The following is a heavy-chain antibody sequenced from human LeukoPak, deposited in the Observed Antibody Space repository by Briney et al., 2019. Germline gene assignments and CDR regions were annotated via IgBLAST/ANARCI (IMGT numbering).Heavy chain of an antibody. V-gene: IGHV3-23*01. CDR2: ISGSGSST. J-gene: IGHJ4*02. CDR3: AKTAQFDY. Sequence: GGSLRLSCAASGFTFSSYAMSWVRQAPGKGLEWVSSISGSGSSTWYADSVKGRFTISRDNSENTLYLQPNSLRGEDTAVYYCAKTAQFDYWGQGTLVTVSS. D-gene: IGHD2-21*02. CDR1: GFTFSSYA.